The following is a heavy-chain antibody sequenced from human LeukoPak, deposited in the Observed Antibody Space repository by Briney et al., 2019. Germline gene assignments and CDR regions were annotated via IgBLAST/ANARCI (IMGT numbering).Heavy chain of an antibody. J-gene: IGHJ3*02. D-gene: IGHD6-19*01. Sequence: SETLSLTCTVSGVSMSIYYWSWIRQPPRKRLEWIAFISYIGSSNYNPSLTSRATISVDSSKNQFSLKLNSVTAADTAVYYCVGWQVAGAFEIWGQGTMVTVSS. V-gene: IGHV4-59*01. CDR3: VGWQVAGAFEI. CDR2: ISYIGSS. CDR1: GVSMSIYY.